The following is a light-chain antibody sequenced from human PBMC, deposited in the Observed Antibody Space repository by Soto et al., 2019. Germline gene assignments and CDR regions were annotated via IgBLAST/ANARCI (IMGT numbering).Light chain of an antibody. CDR1: QGISNY. CDR2: AAS. V-gene: IGKV1-27*01. CDR3: QKYNSVPPT. J-gene: IGKJ1*01. Sequence: DIQMTQSPSSLSASVGDRVTIACRASQGISNYLAWYQQKPGKVPELLISAASTLQSGVPSRFSGSGSGTDFTLTISSLQPEDVATYYCQKYNSVPPTFGQGTKVDIK.